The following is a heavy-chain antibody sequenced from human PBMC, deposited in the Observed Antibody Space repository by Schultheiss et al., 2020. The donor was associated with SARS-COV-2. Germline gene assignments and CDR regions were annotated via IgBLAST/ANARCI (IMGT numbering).Heavy chain of an antibody. CDR2: IYSGGST. J-gene: IGHJ4*02. V-gene: IGHV3-66*02. Sequence: GGSLRLSCAASGFTVSSNYMSWVRQAPGKGLEWVSVIYSGGSTYYADSVKGRFTISRDNSKNTLYLQMNSLRAEDTAVYYCASSIAARPLGYYFDYWGQGTLVTVSS. D-gene: IGHD6-6*01. CDR1: GFTVSSNY. CDR3: ASSIAARPLGYYFDY.